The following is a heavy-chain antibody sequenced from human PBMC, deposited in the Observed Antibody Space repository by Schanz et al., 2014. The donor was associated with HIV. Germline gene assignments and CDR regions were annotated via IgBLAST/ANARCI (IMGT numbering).Heavy chain of an antibody. CDR1: GGSFSGYY. Sequence: QVQLQQWGAGRLKPSETLSLTCGVFGGSFSGYYWGWIRQSPEKGLEWIGEVSHSGSNNYNPSLKSRLTIPLDTSKSQFSLKVNSVTAADTALYYCARRPKRWLDQVNSAGAFDVWGPGTLVTVSS. CDR2: VSHSGSN. D-gene: IGHD5-12*01. V-gene: IGHV4-34*01. CDR3: ARRPKRWLDQVNSAGAFDV. J-gene: IGHJ3*01.